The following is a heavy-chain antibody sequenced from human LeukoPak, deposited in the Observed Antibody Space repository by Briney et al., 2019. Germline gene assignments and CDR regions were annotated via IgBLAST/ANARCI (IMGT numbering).Heavy chain of an antibody. CDR1: GFTFSSFA. J-gene: IGHJ5*02. D-gene: IGHD3-3*02. V-gene: IGHV3-23*01. CDR2: ISGSGTAT. Sequence: GGSLRLSCAASGFTSGFTFSSFAMSWVRQAPGMGLEWVSAISGSGTATHYAASVRGRFTVSRDNSKNTVYLEMNSLRAEDTAIYYCAKDISSTSSTPFDPWGQGTLVTVSS. CDR3: AKDISSTSSTPFDP.